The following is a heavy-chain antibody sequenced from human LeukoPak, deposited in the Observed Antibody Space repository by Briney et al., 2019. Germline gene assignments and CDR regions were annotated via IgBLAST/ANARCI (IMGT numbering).Heavy chain of an antibody. Sequence: NSGGSLRLSCAASGFTFSNAWMSWVRQAPGKGLEWVGRIKSKTDGGTTEYAAPVKGRFTISRDDSKNTLYLQMNSLKTEDTAVYYCTTAPAAYTFDYWGQGTLATVSS. J-gene: IGHJ4*02. CDR1: GFTFSNAW. CDR2: IKSKTDGGTT. V-gene: IGHV3-15*01. CDR3: TTAPAAYTFDY. D-gene: IGHD2-2*01.